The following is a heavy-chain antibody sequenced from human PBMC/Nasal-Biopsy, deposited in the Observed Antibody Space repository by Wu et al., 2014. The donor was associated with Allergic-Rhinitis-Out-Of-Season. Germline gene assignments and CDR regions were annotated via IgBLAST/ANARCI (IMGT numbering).Heavy chain of an antibody. Sequence: LSLTCTVSGGSISSYYWSWIRQPPGKGLEWIGYIYYSGSTNYNPSLKSRVTISVDTSKNQFSLKLSSVTAADTAMYYCARGGVTLEFSSSWVNNWFDPWGQGTLVTVSS. J-gene: IGHJ5*02. CDR3: ARGGVTLEFSSSWVNNWFDP. CDR1: GGSISSYY. V-gene: IGHV4-59*08. CDR2: IYYSGST. D-gene: IGHD6-6*01.